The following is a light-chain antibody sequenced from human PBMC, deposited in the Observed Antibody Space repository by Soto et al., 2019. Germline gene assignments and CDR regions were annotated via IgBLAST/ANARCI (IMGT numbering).Light chain of an antibody. CDR1: SSDVGCSKL. V-gene: IGLV2-23*01. CDR2: EGS. CDR3: SSYAGSSTLV. Sequence: QSALTQPASVSGSPGQSITISCTGTSSDVGCSKLVSWYQQHPGKAPKLLIYEGSQRPSGFSHRFSGSKSGNTASLTISGLQDDDEADYHSSSYAGSSTLVFGAGTKLTVL. J-gene: IGLJ3*02.